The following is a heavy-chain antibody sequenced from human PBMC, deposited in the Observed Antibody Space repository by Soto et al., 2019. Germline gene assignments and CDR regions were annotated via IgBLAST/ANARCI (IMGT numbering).Heavy chain of an antibody. CDR2: IYHSGAT. CDR1: GDSITSSNW. Sequence: QVQLQESGPGLVKPSGTLSLTCAVSGDSITSSNWWSWVLQAPGKGLEWIGEIYHSGATTYNPSLKSRATISVDPSNNNFSLKLTSVTAADTAVYFCARDLGTGTDYWGRGTLVTVAS. V-gene: IGHV4-4*02. CDR3: ARDLGTGTDY. D-gene: IGHD1-1*01. J-gene: IGHJ4*02.